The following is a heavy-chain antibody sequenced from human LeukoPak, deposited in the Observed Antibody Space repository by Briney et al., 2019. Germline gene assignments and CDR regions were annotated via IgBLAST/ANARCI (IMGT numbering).Heavy chain of an antibody. V-gene: IGHV3-15*01. CDR2: IKSKTDGGTS. CDR3: TTDRITIFGVVITADY. J-gene: IGHJ4*02. CDR1: GFTFGDYG. D-gene: IGHD3-3*01. Sequence: PGGSLRLSCTTSGFTFGDYGMSWVRQAPGKGLEWVGRIKSKTDGGTSDYAAPVKGRFTISRDDSKNTLYLQMNSLKTEDTAVYYCTTDRITIFGVVITADYRGQGTLVTVSS.